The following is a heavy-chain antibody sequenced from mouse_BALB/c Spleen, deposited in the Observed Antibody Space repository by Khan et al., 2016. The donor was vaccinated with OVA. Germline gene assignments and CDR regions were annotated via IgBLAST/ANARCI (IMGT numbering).Heavy chain of an antibody. V-gene: IGHV2-9*02. J-gene: IGHJ4*01. CDR2: IWAGGDT. D-gene: IGHD2-1*01. CDR3: AIGRNYGNSWAMDY. CDR1: GFSLTNNG. Sequence: VQLKESGPGLVAPSQSLSIICTVSGFSLTNNGVYWVRQPPGKGLEWLGVIWAGGDTNYNSALMSRLSLSKDISKSQVFLKMNRLQTNDTAMYYWAIGRNYGNSWAMDYWGQGTSVTVSS.